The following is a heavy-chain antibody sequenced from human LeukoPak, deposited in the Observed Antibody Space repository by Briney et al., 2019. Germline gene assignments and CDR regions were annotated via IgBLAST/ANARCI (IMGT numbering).Heavy chain of an antibody. D-gene: IGHD2-21*01. J-gene: IGHJ4*02. CDR3: ARGRGGD. CDR2: IKEGGSET. V-gene: IGHV3-7*01. Sequence: GSLRLSCAASGFAFSSSWMNWVRQAPGKGLEWVANIKEGGSETHYQDSVKGRFTISRDDSTSSLYLQMNSLRAEDTAVYYCARGRGGDWGQGTLVTVSS. CDR1: GFAFSSSW.